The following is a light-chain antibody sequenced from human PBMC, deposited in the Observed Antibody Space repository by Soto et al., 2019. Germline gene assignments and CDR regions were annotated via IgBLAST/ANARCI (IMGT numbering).Light chain of an antibody. Sequence: DIQMTQSPSSVSASVGDRVTMSCRASQGIGSWLAWYQQKPGKAPKFLIKDASSLQSGVPSRFSSSGSGTDFTLTISSLQPEDFATYSCQQASSIPLTFGGGTRVEIK. CDR3: QQASSIPLT. CDR2: DAS. CDR1: QGIGSW. J-gene: IGKJ4*01. V-gene: IGKV1-12*01.